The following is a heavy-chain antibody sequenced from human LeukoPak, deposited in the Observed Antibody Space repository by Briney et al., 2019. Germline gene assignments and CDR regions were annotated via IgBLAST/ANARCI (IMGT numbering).Heavy chain of an antibody. Sequence: HPGGSLRLSCAASGFTFSAYWMHWVRQGPGKGLVWLSRINKDGSYTNYADSVKGRFTISRDNAKNTLYLQMNSLRAEDTAVYHCARGPDFLHGFDIWGQGTMVTVSS. V-gene: IGHV3-74*01. D-gene: IGHD3/OR15-3a*01. CDR3: ARGPDFLHGFDI. CDR1: GFTFSAYW. CDR2: INKDGSYT. J-gene: IGHJ3*02.